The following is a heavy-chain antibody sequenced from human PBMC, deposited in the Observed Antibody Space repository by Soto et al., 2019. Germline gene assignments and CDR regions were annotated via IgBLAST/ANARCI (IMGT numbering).Heavy chain of an antibody. Sequence: SVKVSCKASGYTFTDYAIHWVRQAPGQGLEWMGWINVGKGNTGYSRKFQGRVTNVRDMSASTAYIEVTSLTSEDTAIYYCAREGAHYTPLDHWGQGTLVTVSS. J-gene: IGHJ4*02. V-gene: IGHV1-3*01. D-gene: IGHD2-15*01. CDR3: AREGAHYTPLDH. CDR1: GYTFTDYA. CDR2: INVGKGNT.